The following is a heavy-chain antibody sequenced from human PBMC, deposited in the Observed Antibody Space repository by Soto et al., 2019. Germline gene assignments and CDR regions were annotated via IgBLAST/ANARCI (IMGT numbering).Heavy chain of an antibody. CDR3: AKDVAEDSTFDP. J-gene: IGHJ5*02. Sequence: GGSLRLSCAASGFTFSSYGMHWVRQAPGKGLEWVAVISYDGSNKYYADSVKGRFTISRDNSKNTLYLQMNSLRAEDTAVYYCAKDVAEDSTFDPWGKGTLVTGSS. CDR1: GFTFSSYG. V-gene: IGHV3-30*18. D-gene: IGHD2-15*01. CDR2: ISYDGSNK.